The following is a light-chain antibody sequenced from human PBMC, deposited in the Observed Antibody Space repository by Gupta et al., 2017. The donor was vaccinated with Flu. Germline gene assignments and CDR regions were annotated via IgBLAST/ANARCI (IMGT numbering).Light chain of an antibody. J-gene: IGKJ4*01. CDR1: QSISSW. Sequence: DIQMTQSPSTLSASVGDRVTITCRASQSISSWLAWYQQKPGKAPKLLIYKASILESGVPSSFSGSGSGTEFTLTISSLQPDDLAAYYCQQYEAYPLTFGGGTKVEIK. CDR3: QQYEAYPLT. CDR2: KAS. V-gene: IGKV1-5*03.